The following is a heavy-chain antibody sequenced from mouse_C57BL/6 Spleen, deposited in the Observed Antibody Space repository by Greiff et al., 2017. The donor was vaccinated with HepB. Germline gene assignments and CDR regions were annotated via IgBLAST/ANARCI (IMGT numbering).Heavy chain of an antibody. V-gene: IGHV5-4*03. Sequence: EVKLMESGGGLVKPGGSLKLSCAASGFTFSSYAMSWVRQTPEKRLEWVATISDGGSYTSYPDNVKGRFTISRDNAKNNLYLQMSHLKSEDTARYYCARSGAYGNWDYWGQGTTLTVSS. D-gene: IGHD2-1*01. CDR2: ISDGGSYT. J-gene: IGHJ2*01. CDR3: ARSGAYGNWDY. CDR1: GFTFSSYA.